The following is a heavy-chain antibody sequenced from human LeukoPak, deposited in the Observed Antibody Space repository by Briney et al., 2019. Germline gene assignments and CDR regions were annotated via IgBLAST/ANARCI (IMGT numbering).Heavy chain of an antibody. CDR2: IIPIFGTA. D-gene: IGHD4-17*01. V-gene: IGHV1-69*05. Sequence: SVKVSCKPSGGTFSSYAISWVRQAPGQGLEWMGGIIPIFGTANYAQKFQGRVTITTDESTSTAYMELSSLRSEDTAVYYCAREGDYGDYPHLGYNWFDPWGQGTLVTVSS. CDR3: AREGDYGDYPHLGYNWFDP. J-gene: IGHJ5*02. CDR1: GGTFSSYA.